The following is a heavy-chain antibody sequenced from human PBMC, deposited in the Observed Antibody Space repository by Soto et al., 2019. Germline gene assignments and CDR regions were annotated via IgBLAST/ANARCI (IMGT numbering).Heavy chain of an antibody. CDR1: GFTFSSYA. CDR2: ISGSGGST. V-gene: IGHV3-23*01. J-gene: IGHJ4*02. D-gene: IGHD5-12*01. CDR3: ATKGLGGYDFDY. Sequence: PGGSLRLSCAASGFTFSSYAMSWVRQAPGKGLEWVSAISGSGGSTYYADSVKGRFTISRDNSKNTLYLQMNSLRAEDTAVYYCATKGLGGYDFDYWGQGTLVTVSS.